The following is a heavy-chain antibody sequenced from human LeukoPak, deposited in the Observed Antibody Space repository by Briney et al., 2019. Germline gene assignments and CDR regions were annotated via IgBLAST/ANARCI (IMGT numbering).Heavy chain of an antibody. CDR3: TREKEGCNFGLDYYYYYMHV. D-gene: IGHD5-18*01. Sequence: AGGSLTLSCAASGFIFSDSNMHWVRQASGKGLEWVGQIRSEAKSYATAYAASVKGRFIISRDDSKNTAYLQMNSLQTEDTAVYYCTREKEGCNFGLDYYYYYMHVWGKGTTVTVSS. J-gene: IGHJ6*03. CDR2: IRSEAKSYAT. V-gene: IGHV3-73*01. CDR1: GFIFSDSN.